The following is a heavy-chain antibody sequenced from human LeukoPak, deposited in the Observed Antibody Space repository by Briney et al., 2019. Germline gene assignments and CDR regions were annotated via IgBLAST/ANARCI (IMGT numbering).Heavy chain of an antibody. Sequence: GGSLRLSCAASGFTFRSYGMSWVRQAPGKGPEWVSAIGGSDGDTYHADSIQGRFTISRDNSKNTLYLQMNSLRAEDTAVYYCAKHYYDGTGSLLDYWGQGTLVTVSS. CDR2: IGGSDGDT. D-gene: IGHD3-22*01. CDR1: GFTFRSYG. J-gene: IGHJ4*02. CDR3: AKHYYDGTGSLLDY. V-gene: IGHV3-23*01.